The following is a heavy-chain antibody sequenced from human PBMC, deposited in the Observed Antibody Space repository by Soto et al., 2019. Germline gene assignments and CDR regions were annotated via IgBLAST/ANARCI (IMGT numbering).Heavy chain of an antibody. D-gene: IGHD2-15*01. CDR3: ARQLQRRAATYWFDP. V-gene: IGHV1-69*13. CDR1: GGTFSSYA. Sequence: SVKVSCKASGGTFSSYAISWVRQAPGQGLEWMGGIIPIFGTANYAQKFQGRVTITADESTSTAYMELSSLRSEDTAVYYCARQLQRRAATYWFDPWGQGALVTVSS. CDR2: IIPIFGTA. J-gene: IGHJ5*02.